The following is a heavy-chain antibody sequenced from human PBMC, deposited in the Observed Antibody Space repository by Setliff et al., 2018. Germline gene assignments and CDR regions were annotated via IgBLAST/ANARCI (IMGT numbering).Heavy chain of an antibody. CDR1: GGSISSGSYY. J-gene: IGHJ6*03. V-gene: IGHV4-39*07. CDR2: MYYSGST. CDR3: ARESAGDESVRHLYYTDV. D-gene: IGHD1-1*01. Sequence: PSETLSLTCSVSGGSISSGSYYWGWIRQSPGKGLEWIGSMYYSGSTYYNPSLKGRVTISMDTSKNQFSLGLTSVTAADTAVYYCARESAGDESVRHLYYTDVWGRGTTVTVSS.